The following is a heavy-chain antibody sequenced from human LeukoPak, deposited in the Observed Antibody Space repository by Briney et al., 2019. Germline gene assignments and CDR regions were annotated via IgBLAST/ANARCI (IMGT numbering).Heavy chain of an antibody. CDR3: ARLAN. CDR1: GFTFSSYG. D-gene: IGHD5-12*01. J-gene: IGHJ4*02. Sequence: GGSLRLSCAAPGFTFSSYGMHWVRQAPGKGLEWVAVISYDGSNKYYADSVKGRFTISRHNSKSTLYLQMNSLRAEDTAVYYCARLANWGQGTLVTVSS. CDR2: ISYDGSNK. V-gene: IGHV3-30*19.